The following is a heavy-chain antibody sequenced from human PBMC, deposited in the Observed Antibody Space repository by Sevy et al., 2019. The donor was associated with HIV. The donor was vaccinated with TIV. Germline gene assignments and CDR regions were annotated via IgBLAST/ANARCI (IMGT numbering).Heavy chain of an antibody. Sequence: GGSLRLSCAASGFTFDDYTMHWVRQAPGKGLEWVSLMNWNGDDTYYADSVKGRFTISRDNSRNSLYLQMNSLRTEDTALYYCAKDRNCGRDCLYFQHWGQGNLGTVSS. CDR2: MNWNGDDT. V-gene: IGHV3-43*01. J-gene: IGHJ1*01. CDR3: AKDRNCGRDCLYFQH. CDR1: GFTFDDYT. D-gene: IGHD2-21*02.